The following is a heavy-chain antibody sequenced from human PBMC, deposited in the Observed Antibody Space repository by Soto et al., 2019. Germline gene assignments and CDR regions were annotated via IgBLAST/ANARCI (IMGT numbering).Heavy chain of an antibody. CDR2: IKQDGSEK. V-gene: IGHV3-7*01. Sequence: EVQLVESGGGLVQPRGSLRLSCAASGFTFSSYWMSWVRQAPGKGLEWVANIKQDGSEKYYVDSMKGRFTISRDNAKNSLFLQMNSLRAEDTAVYYCVRVRCSGTSCRRGWYFDLWGRGTLVTVSS. CDR1: GFTFSSYW. J-gene: IGHJ2*01. CDR3: VRVRCSGTSCRRGWYFDL. D-gene: IGHD2-15*01.